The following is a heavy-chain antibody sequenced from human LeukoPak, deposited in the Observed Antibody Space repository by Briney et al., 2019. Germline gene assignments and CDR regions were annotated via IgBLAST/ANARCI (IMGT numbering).Heavy chain of an antibody. D-gene: IGHD3-22*01. CDR3: AREGGYYDSSGYYYADAFDI. J-gene: IGHJ3*02. CDR2: ISAYNGNT. Sequence: ASVKVSCKASGYTFTSYGISWVRQAPGQGLEWMGWISAYNGNTNYAQKLQGRVTMTTDTSTSTAYMELRSLRSDDTAVYYCAREGGYYDSSGYYYADAFDIWGQGTMVTVPS. CDR1: GYTFTSYG. V-gene: IGHV1-18*01.